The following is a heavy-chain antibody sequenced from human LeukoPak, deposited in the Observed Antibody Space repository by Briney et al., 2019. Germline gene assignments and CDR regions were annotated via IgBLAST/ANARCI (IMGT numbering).Heavy chain of an antibody. CDR3: ARGYLVPAAKEPDY. J-gene: IGHJ4*02. D-gene: IGHD2-2*01. Sequence: PGWSLRLSCAASGFTFDDYGMSWVRQAPGKGLERVSGINWNGGSTGYADSVKGRFTISRDNAKNSLYLQMNSLRAEDTALYYCARGYLVPAAKEPDYWGQGTLVTVSS. V-gene: IGHV3-20*04. CDR1: GFTFDDYG. CDR2: INWNGGST.